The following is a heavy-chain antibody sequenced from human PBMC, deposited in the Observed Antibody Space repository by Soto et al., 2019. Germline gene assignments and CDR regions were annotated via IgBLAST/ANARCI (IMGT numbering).Heavy chain of an antibody. Sequence: QPGGSLRLSCAASGFTFSNYGMHWVRQGPGKGLEWVAVISYDGSNKYYADSVKGRFNISRDNSKNTLYLQMNSPRAEDMAVYYCAKMFSSSWYGIDYYSYYAMDVWGQGTTVTVSS. D-gene: IGHD6-13*01. CDR2: ISYDGSNK. V-gene: IGHV3-30*18. CDR1: GFTFSNYG. CDR3: AKMFSSSWYGIDYYSYYAMDV. J-gene: IGHJ6*02.